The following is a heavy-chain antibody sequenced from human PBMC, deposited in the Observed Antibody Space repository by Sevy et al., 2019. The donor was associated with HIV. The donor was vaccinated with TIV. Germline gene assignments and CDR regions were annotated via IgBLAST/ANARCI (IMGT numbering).Heavy chain of an antibody. V-gene: IGHV3-30*18. CDR3: AKVSGYSIGWYPRFDT. CDR2: IPKNGDYK. CDR1: GFSFRTNG. D-gene: IGHD5-18*01. Sequence: AGSLRLSCAGSGFSFRTNGMHWVRQAPGKGLDWVAVIPKNGDYKSYADSAKGRFTISRDNSKNTLYLQMNSLRTEDTALYYCAKVSGYSIGWYPRFDTWGQGTLVTVSS. J-gene: IGHJ5*02.